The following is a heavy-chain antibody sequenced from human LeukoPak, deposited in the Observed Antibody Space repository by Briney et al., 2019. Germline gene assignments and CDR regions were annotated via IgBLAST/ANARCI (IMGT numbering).Heavy chain of an antibody. CDR3: AKPHPPGDY. Sequence: GGSLRLSCAASGFTFSSYGMHWVRQAPGKGLEWVAVISYDGSNKYYADSVKGRFTISGDNSKNTLYLQMNSLRAEDTAVYYCAKPHPPGDYWGQGTLVTVSS. J-gene: IGHJ4*02. CDR2: ISYDGSNK. V-gene: IGHV3-30*18. CDR1: GFTFSSYG.